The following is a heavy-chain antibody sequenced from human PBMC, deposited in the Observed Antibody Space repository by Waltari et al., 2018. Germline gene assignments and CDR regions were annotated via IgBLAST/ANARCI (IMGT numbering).Heavy chain of an antibody. J-gene: IGHJ3*01. CDR3: TTFNWGHDAFDL. Sequence: QVQLAQSGAEVKKPGASVKVSCRGSGYSLTALSMHWVRQAPGKGLEWMGGFAPKDAETIYAQKFQGRVAMTEDTSTDTAYMDLTSLTSEDTAIYYCTTFNWGHDAFDLWGQGTMVTVSS. CDR1: GYSLTALS. CDR2: FAPKDAET. V-gene: IGHV1-24*01. D-gene: IGHD7-27*01.